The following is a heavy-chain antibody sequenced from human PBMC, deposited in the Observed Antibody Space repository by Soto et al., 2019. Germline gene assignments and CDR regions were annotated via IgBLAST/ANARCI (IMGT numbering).Heavy chain of an antibody. CDR1: GGSISSSSYY. D-gene: IGHD3-22*01. V-gene: IGHV4-39*01. J-gene: IGHJ6*02. Sequence: SETLSLTCTVSGGSISSSSYYWGWIRQPPGKGQEWIGSIYYSGSTYYNPSLKSRVTISVDTSKNQFSLKLSSVTAADTAVYYCASQYYYDSSGYPGYYYYGMDVWGQGTTVTVSS. CDR2: IYYSGST. CDR3: ASQYYYDSSGYPGYYYYGMDV.